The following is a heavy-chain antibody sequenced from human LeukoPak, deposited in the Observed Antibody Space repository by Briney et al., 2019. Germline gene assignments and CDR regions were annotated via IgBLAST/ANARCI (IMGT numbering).Heavy chain of an antibody. D-gene: IGHD3-10*01. V-gene: IGHV1-2*02. Sequence: GASVKVSCKASGYTLTGYYMHWVRQAPGQGLEWMGWINPNSGGTNYAQKFQGRVTMTRDTSISTAYMELSRLRSDDTAVYYCARDGPYGSGTSDYYYYGMDVWGQGTTVTVSS. J-gene: IGHJ6*02. CDR2: INPNSGGT. CDR1: GYTLTGYY. CDR3: ARDGPYGSGTSDYYYYGMDV.